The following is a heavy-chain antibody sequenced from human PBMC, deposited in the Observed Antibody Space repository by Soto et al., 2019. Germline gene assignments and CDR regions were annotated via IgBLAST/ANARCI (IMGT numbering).Heavy chain of an antibody. CDR2: ISAYNGNT. CDR1: RYTFTSYC. CDR3: ARDDRRCSGGRCYSDRPTNNWFDP. V-gene: IGHV1-18*01. D-gene: IGHD2-15*01. J-gene: IGHJ5*02. Sequence: VASVNVSRKASRYTFTSYCISWVRQAPGQGLEWMGWISAYNGNTNYAQKLQGRVTMTTDTSASTAYMELRSLRSDDTAVYYCARDDRRCSGGRCYSDRPTNNWFDPWGQGTLVTVSS.